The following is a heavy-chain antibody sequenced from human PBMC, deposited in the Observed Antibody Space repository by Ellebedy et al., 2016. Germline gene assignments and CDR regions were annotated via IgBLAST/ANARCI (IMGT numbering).Heavy chain of an antibody. CDR2: ISGSGGST. V-gene: IGHV3-23*01. CDR1: GFTFSSYA. Sequence: GGSLRLXXAASGFTFSSYAMSWVRQAPGKGLEWVSAISGSGGSTYYADSVKGRFTISRDNSKNTLYLQMNSLRAEDTAVYYCAAAAGPYYFDYWGQGTLVTVSS. D-gene: IGHD6-13*01. J-gene: IGHJ4*02. CDR3: AAAAGPYYFDY.